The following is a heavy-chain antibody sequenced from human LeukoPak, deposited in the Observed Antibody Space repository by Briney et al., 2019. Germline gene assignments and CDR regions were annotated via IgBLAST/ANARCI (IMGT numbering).Heavy chain of an antibody. Sequence: GGSLRLSCAASGFTFSSYGMHWVRQAPGKGLEWVAVIWYDGSNKYYADSVKGRFTISRDNSKNTLYLQMNSLRAEDTAVYYCAKDERTDYFQHWGQGTLVTVSS. V-gene: IGHV3-33*06. CDR2: IWYDGSNK. CDR3: AKDERTDYFQH. J-gene: IGHJ1*01. CDR1: GFTFSSYG.